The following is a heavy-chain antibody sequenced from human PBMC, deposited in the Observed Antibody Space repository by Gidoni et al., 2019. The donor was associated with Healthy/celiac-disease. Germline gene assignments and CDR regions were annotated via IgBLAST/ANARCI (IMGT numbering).Heavy chain of an antibody. CDR2: ISSSSSYT. J-gene: IGHJ5*02. D-gene: IGHD3-3*01. CDR3: ARAGRRFLEWLLLKTNWFDP. Sequence: QVQLVESGGGLVKPGGSLRLSCAASGFTFSDYYMSWIRQAPGKGLEWVSYISSSSSYTNYADSVKGRFTISRDNAKNSLYLQMNSLRAEDTAVYYCARAGRRFLEWLLLKTNWFDPWGQGTLVTVSS. V-gene: IGHV3-11*06. CDR1: GFTFSDYY.